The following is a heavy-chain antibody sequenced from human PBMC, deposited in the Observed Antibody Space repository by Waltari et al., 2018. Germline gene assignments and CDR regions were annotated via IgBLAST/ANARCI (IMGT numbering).Heavy chain of an antibody. J-gene: IGHJ6*03. CDR3: ARDKQLVPYYYYYYMDV. D-gene: IGHD6-13*01. CDR1: GYTFTGYY. V-gene: IGHV1-2*06. Sequence: QVQLVQSGAEVKKPGASVKVSCKASGYTFTGYYMHWVRQAPGQGLEWMGRINPNSGGTNYAQKFQGRVTMTRDTSISTAYMELSRLRSDDTAVYYCARDKQLVPYYYYYYMDVWGKGTTVTVSS. CDR2: INPNSGGT.